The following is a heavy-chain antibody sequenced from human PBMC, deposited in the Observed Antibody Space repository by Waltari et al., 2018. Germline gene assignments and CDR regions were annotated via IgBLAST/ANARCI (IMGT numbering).Heavy chain of an antibody. V-gene: IGHV1-69-2*01. J-gene: IGHJ3*02. D-gene: IGHD3-16*01. CDR3: ATQGYVPPILFDI. CDR1: GYTFTDYY. Sequence: EVQLVQSGSEVKKPGATVKISCQASGYTFTDYYMHWVQQAPGKGLEWMGRVDPEDGETIYAEKFQGRVTITADTSTDTAYMELSSLRSEDTAVYYCATQGYVPPILFDIWGQGTMVTVSS. CDR2: VDPEDGET.